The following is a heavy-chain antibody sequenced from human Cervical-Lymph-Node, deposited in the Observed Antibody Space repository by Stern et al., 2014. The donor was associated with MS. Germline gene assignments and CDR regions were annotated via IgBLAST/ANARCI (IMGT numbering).Heavy chain of an antibody. CDR2: IIPMFGPT. Sequence: VQLVESGAEVKRPGSSVKVSCKASGGTLSDYAINWVRQAPGQGLEWMGGIIPMFGPTNYAQKFQGRVTITADESTSTAYMELTSLRSEDTAVYYCAFSSSGFAFDIWGQGTMITVSS. D-gene: IGHD6-19*01. J-gene: IGHJ3*02. CDR1: GGTLSDYA. V-gene: IGHV1-69*01. CDR3: AFSSSGFAFDI.